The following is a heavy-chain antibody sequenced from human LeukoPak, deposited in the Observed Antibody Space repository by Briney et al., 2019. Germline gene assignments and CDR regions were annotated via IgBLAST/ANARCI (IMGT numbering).Heavy chain of an antibody. V-gene: IGHV3-7*05. CDR3: ARGSNYGSPYYFDY. CDR1: GFTFSSCW. D-gene: IGHD4-11*01. J-gene: IGHJ4*02. Sequence: GGSLRLSCAASGFTFSSCWMTWVRQAPGKGLEWVANIKQDGSEKYYVDSVKGRFTISRDNAKNSLYLQMNSLRAEDTAVYYCARGSNYGSPYYFDYWGQGTLVTVSS. CDR2: IKQDGSEK.